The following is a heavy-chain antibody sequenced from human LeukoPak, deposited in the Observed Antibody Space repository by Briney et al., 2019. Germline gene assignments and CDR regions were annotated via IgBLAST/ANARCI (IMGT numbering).Heavy chain of an antibody. Sequence: SETLSLTCAVYGGSFSGYYWSWIRQPPGKGLEWIGEINHSGSTNYNLSLKSRVTISVDTSKNQFSLKLSSVTAADTAVYYCARARGRFGELLLNRAYYYYYMDVWGKGTTVTVSS. D-gene: IGHD3-10*01. CDR1: GGSFSGYY. J-gene: IGHJ6*03. CDR3: ARARGRFGELLLNRAYYYYYMDV. CDR2: INHSGST. V-gene: IGHV4-34*01.